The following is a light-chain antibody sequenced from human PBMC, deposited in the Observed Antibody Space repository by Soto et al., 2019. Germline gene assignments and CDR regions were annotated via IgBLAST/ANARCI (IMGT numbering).Light chain of an antibody. V-gene: IGKV2-30*01. CDR3: MQGAHWPPI. Sequence: DVVMPQAPLSLPVTLGHPASISCRSSHSLVDSDGNTFLSWFHQRPCQSPRRLIYKVSNRDSGIPDRFSGSGAGTAFTLKSSRAAAEDVGTFYCMQGAHWPPIFCPGTKVAIK. J-gene: IGKJ3*01. CDR1: HSLVDSDGNTF. CDR2: KVS.